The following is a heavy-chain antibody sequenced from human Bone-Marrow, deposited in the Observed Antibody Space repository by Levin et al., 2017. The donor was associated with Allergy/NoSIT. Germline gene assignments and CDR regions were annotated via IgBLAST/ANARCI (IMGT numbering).Heavy chain of an antibody. CDR3: ARGIASGGKTYYYYYMDV. Sequence: VASVKVSCKASGYIFTDYYMHWVRQAPGQGLEWMGWINPNTGGTSYSQNFQGRVTMTRDTSISTAYMDLSSLRSDDTAVYYCARGIASGGKTYYYYYMDVWGRGTTVAVSS. D-gene: IGHD6-13*01. CDR2: INPNTGGT. V-gene: IGHV1-2*02. CDR1: GYIFTDYY. J-gene: IGHJ6*03.